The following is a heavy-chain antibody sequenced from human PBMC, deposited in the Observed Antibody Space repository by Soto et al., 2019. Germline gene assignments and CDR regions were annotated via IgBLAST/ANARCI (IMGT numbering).Heavy chain of an antibody. Sequence: ASVKVSCKVSGYTLTELSMHWVRQAPGKGLEWMGGFDPEDGETIYAQKFQGRVTMTEDTSTDTAYMELSSLRSEDTAVYYCAASGYDFWSGYYTLADYWGQGTLVTVSS. CDR1: GYTLTELS. J-gene: IGHJ4*02. CDR3: AASGYDFWSGYYTLADY. CDR2: FDPEDGET. V-gene: IGHV1-24*01. D-gene: IGHD3-3*01.